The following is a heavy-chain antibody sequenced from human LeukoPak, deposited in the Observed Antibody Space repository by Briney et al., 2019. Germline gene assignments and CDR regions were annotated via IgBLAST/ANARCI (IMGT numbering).Heavy chain of an antibody. J-gene: IGHJ4*02. D-gene: IGHD3-16*02. CDR1: GGSISSSSYY. CDR3: ARLHYDYVWGSYRSHYFDY. CDR2: IYYSGST. V-gene: IGHV4-39*01. Sequence: PSETLSLTCTVFGGSISSSSYYWGWIRQPPGKGLEWIGSIYYSGSTYYNPSLKSRVTISVDTSKNQFSLKLSSVTAADTAVYYCARLHYDYVWGSYRSHYFDYWGQGTLVTVSS.